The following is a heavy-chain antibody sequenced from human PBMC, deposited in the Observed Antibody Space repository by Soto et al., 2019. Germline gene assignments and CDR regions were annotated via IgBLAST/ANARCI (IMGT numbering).Heavy chain of an antibody. V-gene: IGHV3-23*01. CDR2: ISGSGGST. J-gene: IGHJ4*02. Sequence: GGSLRLSCAASGFTFSSYAMSWVRQAPGKGLEWVSAISGSGGSTYHADSVKGRFTISRDNSKNTLYLQMNSLRAEDTAVYYCAKVSWIQLWSEIDYWGQGTLVTVSS. D-gene: IGHD5-18*01. CDR1: GFTFSSYA. CDR3: AKVSWIQLWSEIDY.